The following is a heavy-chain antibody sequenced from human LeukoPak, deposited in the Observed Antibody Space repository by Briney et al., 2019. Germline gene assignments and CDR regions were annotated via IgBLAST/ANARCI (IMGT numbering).Heavy chain of an antibody. CDR1: GGSISSSSYY. J-gene: IGHJ4*02. D-gene: IGHD5-12*01. CDR2: MYSSGRT. V-gene: IGHV4-39*07. CDR3: ARSGSGYLRYYFDY. Sequence: SETLSLTCSVSGGSISSSSYYWGWIRQPPGKGLEWIGSMYSSGRTYHNPSLKSRVTISVDTSKNQFSLKLSSVTAADTAVYYCARSGSGYLRYYFDYWGQGTLVTVSS.